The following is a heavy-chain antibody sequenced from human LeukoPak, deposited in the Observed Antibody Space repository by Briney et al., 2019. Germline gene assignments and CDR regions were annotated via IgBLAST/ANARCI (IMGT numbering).Heavy chain of an antibody. CDR1: GFTFSSYS. Sequence: PGGSLRLSCAASGFTFSSYSMNWVRQAPGKGLEWVSSISSSSSYIYYADSVKGRFTISRDNSKNTLYLQMNSLRAEDTAVYYCAKVRYCSSTSCFWGQGTLVTVSS. CDR2: ISSSSSYI. V-gene: IGHV3-21*01. J-gene: IGHJ4*02. D-gene: IGHD2-2*01. CDR3: AKVRYCSSTSCF.